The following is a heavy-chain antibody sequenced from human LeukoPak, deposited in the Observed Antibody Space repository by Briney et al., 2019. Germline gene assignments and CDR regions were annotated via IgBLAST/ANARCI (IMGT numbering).Heavy chain of an antibody. Sequence: GGSLRLSCAASGFTFNSYAMSLVRQAPGKGLEWVSAISGSGGSTYYADSVKGRFTISRDNSKNTLYLQMNSLRAEDTAVYYCATRKPGYGDSDYWGQGTLVTVSS. V-gene: IGHV3-23*01. CDR1: GFTFNSYA. D-gene: IGHD4-17*01. CDR2: ISGSGGST. J-gene: IGHJ4*02. CDR3: ATRKPGYGDSDY.